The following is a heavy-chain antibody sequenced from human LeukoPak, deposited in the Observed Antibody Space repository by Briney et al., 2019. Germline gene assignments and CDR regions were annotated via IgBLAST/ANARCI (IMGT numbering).Heavy chain of an antibody. Sequence: GASVKVSCKASGYTFTSYYMHWVRQAPGLGLEWMGIIYPSGGTTSYAQKFQGRVTMSRDTSTSTVYLELRSLRSDDTAVYYCARPSFHCSSTSCYTGYGMDVWGQGTTVTVSS. D-gene: IGHD2-2*02. CDR3: ARPSFHCSSTSCYTGYGMDV. CDR2: IYPSGGTT. V-gene: IGHV1-46*01. CDR1: GYTFTSYY. J-gene: IGHJ6*02.